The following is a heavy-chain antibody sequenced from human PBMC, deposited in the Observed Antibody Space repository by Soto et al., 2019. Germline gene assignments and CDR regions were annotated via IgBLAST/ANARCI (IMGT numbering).Heavy chain of an antibody. CDR3: ARQLNCNYYYYGMDV. V-gene: IGHV1-69*12. CDR2: IIPIFNRP. CDR1: GGTFSTYA. Sequence: QVQLVQSGAEVKKPGSSVKVSCKASGGTFSTYAISWVRQAPGQGLEWMGGIIPIFNRPNYAQKSQARLTIAADESSSTAYMELSSLRSEDTAVYYCARQLNCNYYYYGMDVWGQGTTVTVSS. J-gene: IGHJ6*02. D-gene: IGHD5-18*01.